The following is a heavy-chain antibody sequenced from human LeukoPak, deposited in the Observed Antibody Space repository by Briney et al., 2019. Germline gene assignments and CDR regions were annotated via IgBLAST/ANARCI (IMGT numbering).Heavy chain of an antibody. CDR1: GFTFSSYW. J-gene: IGHJ3*02. CDR3: AKSNGYGLVDI. Sequence: PGGSLRLSCAASGFTFSSYWMSWVRQAPGKGLEWVANIKQDGSEKYYVDSVKGRFTISRDNAKNSLYLQVNSLRAEDTAVYYCAKSNGYGLVDIWGQGTMVTVSS. V-gene: IGHV3-7*03. D-gene: IGHD3-10*01. CDR2: IKQDGSEK.